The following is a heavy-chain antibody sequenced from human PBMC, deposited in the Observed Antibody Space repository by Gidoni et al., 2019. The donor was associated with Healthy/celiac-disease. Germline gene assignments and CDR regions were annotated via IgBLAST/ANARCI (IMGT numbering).Heavy chain of an antibody. V-gene: IGHV1-69*01. CDR1: GGTFSSYA. Sequence: QVQLVQSGAEVKKPGSSVKVSCKTSGGTFSSYAISWVRQAPGQGLEWMGGIIPLFGTAHSAQKFQGRFTITAAESTSTAYMELSSLRSEDTAVYYCATREADSVVVPAAGYYYYMDVWGKGTTVTVSS. J-gene: IGHJ6*03. D-gene: IGHD2-2*01. CDR3: ATREADSVVVPAAGYYYYMDV. CDR2: IIPLFGTA.